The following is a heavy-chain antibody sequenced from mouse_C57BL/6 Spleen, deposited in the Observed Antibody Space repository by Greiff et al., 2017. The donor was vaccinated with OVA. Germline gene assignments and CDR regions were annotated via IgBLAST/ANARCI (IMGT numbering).Heavy chain of an antibody. CDR1: GYTFTSYW. J-gene: IGHJ2*01. D-gene: IGHD1-1*02. Sequence: QVHVKQPGAELVKPGASVKLSCKASGYTFTSYWMHWVKQRPGQGLEWIGMIHPNSGSTNYNEKFKSKATLTVDKSSSTAYMQLSSLTSEDSAVYYCARGWYYFDYWGQGTTLTVSS. CDR3: ARGWYYFDY. CDR2: IHPNSGST. V-gene: IGHV1-64*01.